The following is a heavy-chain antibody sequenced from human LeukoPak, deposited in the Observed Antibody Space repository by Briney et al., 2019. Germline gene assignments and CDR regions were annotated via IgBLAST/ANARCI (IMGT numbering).Heavy chain of an antibody. J-gene: IGHJ6*03. CDR1: GFTFSSYS. Sequence: GGSLRLSCAASGFTFSSYSMNWVRQAPGKGLEWVSYISSSSSTIYYADSVKGRFTISRDNAKNSLYLQMNSLRAEDTAVYYCARVRSESHWRGKYYYYHYMDVWGKGTTVTVSS. V-gene: IGHV3-48*04. CDR2: ISSSSSTI. CDR3: ARVRSESHWRGKYYYYHYMDV. D-gene: IGHD1-26*01.